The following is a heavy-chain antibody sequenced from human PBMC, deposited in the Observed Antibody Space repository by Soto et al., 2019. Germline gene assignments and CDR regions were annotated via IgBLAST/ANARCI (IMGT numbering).Heavy chain of an antibody. CDR3: SRDSGDTTLRQWGRSFHY. Sequence: ASVKVSCKASGFTFATSAVQWVRQARGQRLEWIGWIVVSSGYTDYEQKFQDRVTMTRDTSTGTVYMELSNLRSEDTAVYFCSRDSGDTTLRQWGRSFHYWGQGTLVTVSS. V-gene: IGHV1-58*01. CDR1: GFTFATSA. D-gene: IGHD1-1*01. CDR2: IVVSSGYT. J-gene: IGHJ4*02.